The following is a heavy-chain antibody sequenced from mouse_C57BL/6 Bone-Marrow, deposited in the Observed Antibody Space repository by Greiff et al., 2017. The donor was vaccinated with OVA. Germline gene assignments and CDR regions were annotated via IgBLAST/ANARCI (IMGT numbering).Heavy chain of an antibody. CDR2: ISSGSSTI. Sequence: EVKLVESGGGLVKPGGSLKLSCAASGFTFSDYGMHWVRQAPEKGLEWVAYISSGSSTIYYADKVKGRFTISRDNAKNTLCLQMTSLRSEDTAMYYGVPAQATAWFAYWGQGTLVTVSA. J-gene: IGHJ3*01. CDR1: GFTFSDYG. CDR3: VPAQATAWFAY. V-gene: IGHV5-17*01. D-gene: IGHD3-2*02.